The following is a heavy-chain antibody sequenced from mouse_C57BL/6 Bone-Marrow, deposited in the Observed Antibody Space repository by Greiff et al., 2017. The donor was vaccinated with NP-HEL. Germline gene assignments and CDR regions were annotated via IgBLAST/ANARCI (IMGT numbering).Heavy chain of an antibody. V-gene: IGHV1-42*01. CDR1: GYSFTGYY. Sequence: VQLKESGPELVKPGASVKISCKASGYSFTGYYMNWVKQSPEKSLEWIGEINPSTGGTTYNQTFKAKATLTADKYSSTASMQLSSLTSEDSAVYYCARGRLAVVAPMDYWGQGTSVTVSS. J-gene: IGHJ4*01. CDR3: ARGRLAVVAPMDY. D-gene: IGHD1-1*01. CDR2: INPSTGGT.